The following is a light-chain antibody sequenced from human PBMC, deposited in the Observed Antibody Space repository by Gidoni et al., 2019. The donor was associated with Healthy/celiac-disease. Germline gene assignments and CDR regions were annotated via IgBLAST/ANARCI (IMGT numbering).Light chain of an antibody. CDR3: MQALQTPRT. V-gene: IGKV2-28*01. CDR2: LGS. CDR1: QSLLHSNGYNY. Sequence: IVMTQSPLSLPVTPGEPASISCRSSQSLLHSNGYNYLDWYLQKPGQSPQLLIYLGSNRASGVPDRFSGSGSCTDFTLKISRVEAEDVGVYYCMQALQTPRTFGQGTKVEIK. J-gene: IGKJ1*01.